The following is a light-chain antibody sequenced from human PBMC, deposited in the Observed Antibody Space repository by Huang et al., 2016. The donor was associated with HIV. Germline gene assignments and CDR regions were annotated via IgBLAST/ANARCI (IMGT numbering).Light chain of an antibody. Sequence: DIQMTQSPSSLSASVGDRVTITCRASQSIGSYLNWYYQKPGKAPKLLIYATSSLQSGVPSRFSGRGSGTDFTLTVSSLQPEDFATYSCQQTYSMPYTFGHGTKVEI. J-gene: IGKJ2*01. CDR3: QQTYSMPYT. CDR1: QSIGSY. CDR2: ATS. V-gene: IGKV1-39*01.